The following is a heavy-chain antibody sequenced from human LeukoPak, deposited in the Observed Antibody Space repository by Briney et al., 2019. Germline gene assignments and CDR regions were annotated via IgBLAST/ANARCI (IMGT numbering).Heavy chain of an antibody. CDR2: IYGSGRT. CDR1: GISINSHY. Sequence: PSETLSLTCTVSGISINSHYLNWIRQPPGKGLEWIGHIYGSGRTNYNPPLKRRGTMSVDTSKRQFSLNLKSLTAADTAVYYCVVSPNQDFFDYWGQGPLVTVSS. CDR3: VVSPNQDFFDY. J-gene: IGHJ4*02. V-gene: IGHV4-4*09.